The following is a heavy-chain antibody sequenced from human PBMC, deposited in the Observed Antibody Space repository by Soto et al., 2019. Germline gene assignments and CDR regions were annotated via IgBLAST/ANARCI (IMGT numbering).Heavy chain of an antibody. CDR1: GGTFSSYA. Sequence: QVQLVQSGAEVKKPGSSVKVSCKASGGTFSSYAISWVRQAPGQGLEWMGGIIPIFGTANYAQKFQGRVTITAVKSTSTAYMELSSLRSEDTAVYYCARKGLRDGYNQYYFDYWGQGTLVTVSS. J-gene: IGHJ4*02. D-gene: IGHD5-12*01. CDR2: IIPIFGTA. V-gene: IGHV1-69*06. CDR3: ARKGLRDGYNQYYFDY.